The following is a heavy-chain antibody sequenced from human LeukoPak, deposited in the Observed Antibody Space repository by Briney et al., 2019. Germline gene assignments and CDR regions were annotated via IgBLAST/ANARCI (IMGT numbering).Heavy chain of an antibody. D-gene: IGHD2-2*01. V-gene: IGHV3-74*01. Sequence: GGSPTLSCAASGFTFSSYWMHWVRQAPGKGLVWVSRINNDGSSTNYADSVKGRFTISRDNAKNTLYLQMNSLRAEDTAVYYCARDCSSTSCYRSGLDPWGQGTLVTVSS. CDR3: ARDCSSTSCYRSGLDP. CDR1: GFTFSSYW. CDR2: INNDGSST. J-gene: IGHJ5*02.